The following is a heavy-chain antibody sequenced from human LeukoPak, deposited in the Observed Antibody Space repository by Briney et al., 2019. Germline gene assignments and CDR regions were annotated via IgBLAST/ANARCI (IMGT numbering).Heavy chain of an antibody. J-gene: IGHJ4*02. V-gene: IGHV3-23*01. Sequence: GGSLRLSCAASGFTFTGYAMSWVRQAPGKGLEWVSAISGSGGSTYYADSVKGRFTISRDNSKNTLYLQMNSLRAEDTAVYYCAKAYSSSLFFDYWGQGTLVTVSS. CDR1: GFTFTGYA. CDR2: ISGSGGST. CDR3: AKAYSSSLFFDY. D-gene: IGHD6-6*01.